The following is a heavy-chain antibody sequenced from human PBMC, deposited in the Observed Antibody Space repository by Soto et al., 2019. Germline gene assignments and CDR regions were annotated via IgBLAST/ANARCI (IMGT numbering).Heavy chain of an antibody. CDR3: ARVKNVATIKNYGMDV. J-gene: IGHJ6*02. CDR1: GGTFSSYA. D-gene: IGHD5-12*01. V-gene: IGHV1-69*01. Sequence: QVQLVQSGAEVKKPGSSVKVSCKASGGTFSSYAISWVRQAPGQGLEWMGGIIPIFGTANYAQKFQGRVTITADESTSTAYMELSSLRSEDTGVYYCARVKNVATIKNYGMDVWGQGTTVTVSS. CDR2: IIPIFGTA.